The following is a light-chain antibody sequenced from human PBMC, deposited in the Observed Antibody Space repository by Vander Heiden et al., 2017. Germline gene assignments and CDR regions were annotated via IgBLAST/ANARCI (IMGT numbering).Light chain of an antibody. CDR2: DGS. V-gene: IGLV2-11*01. J-gene: IGLJ2*01. Sequence: QAALTQPRSVAGSAGQSTTISCTGTSSDVGCYNYVSSYQQHAGKAPKLMIYDGSQRPSGVPDRFSGSKSSNTASLTISGLQAEDDADYCCCSYAGSYTFGFGGGTKLTVL. CDR1: SSDVGCYNY. CDR3: CSYAGSYTFG.